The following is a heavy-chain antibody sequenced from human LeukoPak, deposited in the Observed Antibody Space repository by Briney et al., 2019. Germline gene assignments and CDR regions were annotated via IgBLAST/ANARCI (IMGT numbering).Heavy chain of an antibody. CDR3: ARDRAEHLLLSLGTPDYYMDV. J-gene: IGHJ6*03. CDR1: GYTFTGYY. Sequence: ASVKVSCKASGYTFTGYYMHWVRQAPGQGLEWMGWINPHSGATHYAEKFQGRVTMTRGTSMSTAYLELSWLRSDDTAMFYCARDRAEHLLLSLGTPDYYMDVWGKGTTVTVSS. D-gene: IGHD3-10*01. V-gene: IGHV1-2*02. CDR2: INPHSGAT.